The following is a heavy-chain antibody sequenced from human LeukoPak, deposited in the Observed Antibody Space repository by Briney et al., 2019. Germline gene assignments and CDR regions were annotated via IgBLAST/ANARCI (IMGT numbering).Heavy chain of an antibody. CDR3: ARDQYDYGSDPYYFDY. Sequence: SVKVSCKASGGTFSSYAISWVRQAPRLGLEWMGGIIPIFGTANYAQKFQGRVTITADESTSTAYMELSSLRSEDTAVYYCARDQYDYGSDPYYFDYWGQGTLVTVSS. D-gene: IGHD3-10*01. CDR2: IIPIFGTA. V-gene: IGHV1-69*13. CDR1: GGTFSSYA. J-gene: IGHJ4*02.